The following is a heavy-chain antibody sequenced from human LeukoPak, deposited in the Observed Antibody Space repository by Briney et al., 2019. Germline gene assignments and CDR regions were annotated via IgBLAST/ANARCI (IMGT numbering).Heavy chain of an antibody. CDR3: ARRDSSGSADFDY. CDR1: GYSFTRHW. Sequence: GESLKISCKGSGYSFTRHWIGWVRQMPGKGLEWMGIIYPDDSETRYSPSFQGQVTISADKSISTAYMQWSSLKASDTAMYYCARRDSSGSADFDYRGQGTLVTVSS. J-gene: IGHJ4*02. D-gene: IGHD3-22*01. V-gene: IGHV5-51*01. CDR2: IYPDDSET.